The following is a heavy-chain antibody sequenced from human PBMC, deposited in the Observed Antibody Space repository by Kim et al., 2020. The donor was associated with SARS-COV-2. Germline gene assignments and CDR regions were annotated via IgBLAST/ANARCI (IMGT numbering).Heavy chain of an antibody. Sequence: GGSLRLSCAASGFTSNSFAMSWVRQAPGKGLEWVSGISGSGRTTYYADSVKGRFTISRDNSKNTLYLQMNSLRADDTAVYYCARGASDILTGDDYWGQGTLVTVSS. CDR2: ISGSGRTT. CDR1: GFTSNSFA. D-gene: IGHD3-9*01. V-gene: IGHV3-23*01. J-gene: IGHJ4*02. CDR3: ARGASDILTGDDY.